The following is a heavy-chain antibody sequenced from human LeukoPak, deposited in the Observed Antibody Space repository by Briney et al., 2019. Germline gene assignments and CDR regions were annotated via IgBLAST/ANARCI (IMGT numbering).Heavy chain of an antibody. CDR3: ARDYRYYDSSGYYSFDY. Sequence: GGSLRLSCAASGFTFSNYGMNWVRQAPGKGLEWVSYLSGSSNSIYYSDSVEGRFTISRDNAKNSLYLQMNSLRDEDTAVYYCARDYRYYDSSGYYSFDYWGQGTLVTVSS. CDR1: GFTFSNYG. J-gene: IGHJ4*02. D-gene: IGHD3-22*01. CDR2: LSGSSNSI. V-gene: IGHV3-48*02.